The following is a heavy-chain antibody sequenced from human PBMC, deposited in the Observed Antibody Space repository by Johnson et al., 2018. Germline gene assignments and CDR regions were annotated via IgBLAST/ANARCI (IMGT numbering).Heavy chain of an antibody. V-gene: IGHV3-33*06. CDR2: IWYDGSNK. CDR1: GFTFSSYG. CDR3: AKDRTSFCSRGGGMDV. D-gene: IGHD3-10*01. J-gene: IGHJ6*02. Sequence: QVQLVQSGGGVVQPGRSLRLSCAASGFTFSSYGMHWVRQAPGKGLEWVAVIWYDGSNKYYADSVKGRFTISRDNSKNTLYLQMNSLRAEETAVYHCAKDRTSFCSRGGGMDVWGQGTTVTVSS.